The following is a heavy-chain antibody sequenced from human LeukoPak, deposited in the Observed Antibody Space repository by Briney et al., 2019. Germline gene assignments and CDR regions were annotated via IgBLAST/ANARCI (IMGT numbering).Heavy chain of an antibody. CDR2: ISYDGSNK. J-gene: IGHJ4*02. Sequence: PGGSLRLSCAASGFTFSSYGMHWVRQASAKGLEWVAVISYDGSNKYYADSVKGRFTISRDNFTNTLYLQMNSLRAEDTAVYYCATGAGSGFGYFDYWGQGTLVTVSS. CDR1: GFTFSSYG. CDR3: ATGAGSGFGYFDY. V-gene: IGHV3-30*03. D-gene: IGHD6-19*01.